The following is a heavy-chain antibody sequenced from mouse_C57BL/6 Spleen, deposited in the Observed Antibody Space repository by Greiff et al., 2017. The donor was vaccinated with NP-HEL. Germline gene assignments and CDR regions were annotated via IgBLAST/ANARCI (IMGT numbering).Heavy chain of an antibody. CDR1: GFTFSSYA. D-gene: IGHD2-4*01. CDR2: ISDGGSYT. V-gene: IGHV5-4*01. CDR3: AREGYDYDIDY. J-gene: IGHJ2*01. Sequence: DVMLVESGGGLVKPGGSLKLSCAASGFTFSSYAMSWVRQTPEKRLEWVATISDGGSYTYYPDNVKGRFTISRDNAKNNLYLQMSHLKSEDTAMYYCAREGYDYDIDYWGQGTTLTVSS.